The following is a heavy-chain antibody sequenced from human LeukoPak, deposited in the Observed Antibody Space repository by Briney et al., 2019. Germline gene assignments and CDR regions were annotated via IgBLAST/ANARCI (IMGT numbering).Heavy chain of an antibody. CDR1: GGSFSGYY. D-gene: IGHD3-10*01. CDR3: AIWFGEPYYYYYYMDV. V-gene: IGHV4-34*01. CDR2: INHSGST. J-gene: IGHJ6*03. Sequence: PTETLSLTCAVYGGSFSGYYWSWIRQPPGQGLEWMGEINHSGSTNYNPYLKSRVTISVDTSKNQFSLKLSSVNAADTAVYYCAIWFGEPYYYYYYMDVWGKGTTVTVSS.